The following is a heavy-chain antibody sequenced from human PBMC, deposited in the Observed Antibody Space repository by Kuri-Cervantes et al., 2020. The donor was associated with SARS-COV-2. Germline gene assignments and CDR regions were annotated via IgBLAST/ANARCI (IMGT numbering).Heavy chain of an antibody. Sequence: ASVKDSCKVSGYTLTELSMHWVRQAPGQGREWMGWINPNSGGTNYAQKFQGRVTMTRDTSISTAYMELSRLRSDDTAVYYCARRGSGWSNWFDPWGQGTLVTVSS. CDR2: INPNSGGT. D-gene: IGHD6-19*01. CDR3: ARRGSGWSNWFDP. V-gene: IGHV1-2*02. CDR1: GYTLTELS. J-gene: IGHJ5*02.